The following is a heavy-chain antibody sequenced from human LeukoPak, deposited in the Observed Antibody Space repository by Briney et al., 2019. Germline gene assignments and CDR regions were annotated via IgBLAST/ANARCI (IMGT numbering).Heavy chain of an antibody. CDR2: ISYDGSNK. CDR3: AKDLPVRGVPTDFGY. J-gene: IGHJ4*02. V-gene: IGHV3-30*04. D-gene: IGHD3-10*01. CDR1: GFTFSSYA. Sequence: GGSLRLSCAASGFTFSSYAMHWVRQAPGKGLEWVAVISYDGSNKYYADSVKGRFTISRDNSKNTLYLQMNSLRAEDTAVYYCAKDLPVRGVPTDFGYWGQGTLVTVSS.